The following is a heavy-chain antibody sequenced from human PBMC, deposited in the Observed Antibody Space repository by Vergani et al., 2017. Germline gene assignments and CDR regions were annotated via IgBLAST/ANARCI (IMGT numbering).Heavy chain of an antibody. CDR2: IVVGSGNT. CDR1: GFTFTSSA. CDR3: AAPARYCRGGSCSKLYYYYYGMDV. Sequence: QMQLVQSGPEVKKPGTSVKVSCKASGFTFTSSAMQWVRQARGQRLEWIGWIVVGSGNTNYAQKFQERVTINRDMSTSTAYMGLSSLRSEDTAVYYCAAPARYCRGGSCSKLYYYYYGMDVWGQGTTVTVSS. J-gene: IGHJ6*02. D-gene: IGHD2-15*01. V-gene: IGHV1-58*02.